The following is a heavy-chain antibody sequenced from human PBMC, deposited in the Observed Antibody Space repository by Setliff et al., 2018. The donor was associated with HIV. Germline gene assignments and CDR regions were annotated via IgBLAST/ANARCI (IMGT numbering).Heavy chain of an antibody. CDR3: ARGDGTKYYYYYYMDV. Sequence: SETLSLTCTVSGGSISSYYWSWIRQSPGKGLEWIGYIYYSGSTNYNPSLKSRVTISVDTSKNQFPLKLSSVTAADTAVDYCARGDGTKYYYYYYMDVWGKGTAVTVSS. D-gene: IGHD1-7*01. CDR1: GGSISSYY. J-gene: IGHJ6*03. V-gene: IGHV4-59*01. CDR2: IYYSGST.